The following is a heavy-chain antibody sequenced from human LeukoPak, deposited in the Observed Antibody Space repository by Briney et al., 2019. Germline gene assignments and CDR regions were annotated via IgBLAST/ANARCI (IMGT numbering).Heavy chain of an antibody. J-gene: IGHJ4*02. Sequence: PSETLSLTCTVSGGSISSYYWSWIRQPPGKGLEWIGYIYYSGSTNYNPSLKSRVTISVDTSKNQFSLKLSSVTAADTAVYYCARHSGSSSWPMTFDYWGQGTLVTVSS. V-gene: IGHV4-59*08. CDR1: GGSISSYY. D-gene: IGHD6-13*01. CDR3: ARHSGSSSWPMTFDY. CDR2: IYYSGST.